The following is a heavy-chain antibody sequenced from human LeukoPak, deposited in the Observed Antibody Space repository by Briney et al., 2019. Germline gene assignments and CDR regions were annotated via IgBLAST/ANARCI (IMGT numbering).Heavy chain of an antibody. V-gene: IGHV3-74*03. D-gene: IGHD7-27*01. CDR1: GFSFSSYW. CDR2: ISSDGSST. CDR3: ARDIALGRIEY. Sequence: GGSLRLSCAASGFSFSSYWMHWVRQAPGKGLVWVSRISSDGSSTTYADSVKGRFTISRDNAKNTVYLQMNSLRAEDTAVYYCARDIALGRIEYWGQGNLVTVSS. J-gene: IGHJ4*02.